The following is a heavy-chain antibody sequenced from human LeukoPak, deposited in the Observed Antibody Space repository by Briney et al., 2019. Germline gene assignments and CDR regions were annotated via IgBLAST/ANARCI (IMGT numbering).Heavy chain of an antibody. CDR3: TAEGIAVAGPFFDY. Sequence: GGSLRLSCEGSAFIFSGHWMNWVRQTPGKGLEWVGRIKSKTDGGTTDYAAPVKGRFTISRDDSKNTLYLQMNSLKTEDTAVYYCTAEGIAVAGPFFDYWGQGTLVTVSS. V-gene: IGHV3-15*07. CDR1: AFIFSGHW. D-gene: IGHD6-19*01. CDR2: IKSKTDGGTT. J-gene: IGHJ4*02.